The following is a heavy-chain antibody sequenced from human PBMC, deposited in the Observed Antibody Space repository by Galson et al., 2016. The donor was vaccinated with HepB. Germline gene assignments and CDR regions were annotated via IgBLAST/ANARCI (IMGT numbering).Heavy chain of an antibody. CDR3: ARTLDILTALDGFHI. V-gene: IGHV2-26*01. J-gene: IGHJ3*02. CDR2: IFSNDEE. D-gene: IGHD3-9*01. Sequence: PALVKPTQTLTLTCTVSGFSLNSSGMGVSWIRQPPGKALERLAHIFSNDEESYIASLKSRLTISKDTSKSQVVLIMTNMGPVDPVTYYCARTLDILTALDGFHIWGQGTMVTGSS. CDR1: GFSLNSSGMG.